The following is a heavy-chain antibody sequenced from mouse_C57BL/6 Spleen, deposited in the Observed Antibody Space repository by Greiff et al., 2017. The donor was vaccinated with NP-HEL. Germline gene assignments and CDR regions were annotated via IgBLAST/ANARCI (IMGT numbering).Heavy chain of an antibody. D-gene: IGHD2-5*01. CDR1: GYAFSSSW. V-gene: IGHV1-82*01. Sequence: QVQLQQSGPELVKPGASVKISCKASGYAFSSSWMNWVKQRPGKGLEWIGRIYPGDGDTNYNGKFKGKATLTADKSSSTAYMQLSSLTSEDSAVYFCARKDSNYPFAYWGQGTLVTVSA. J-gene: IGHJ3*01. CDR2: IYPGDGDT. CDR3: ARKDSNYPFAY.